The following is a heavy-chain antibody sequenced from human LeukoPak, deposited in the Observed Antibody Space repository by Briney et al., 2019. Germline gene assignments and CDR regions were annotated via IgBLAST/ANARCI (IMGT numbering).Heavy chain of an antibody. CDR2: IYYSGST. J-gene: IGHJ4*02. D-gene: IGHD6-13*01. CDR3: ARSGSSWVLYYFDY. V-gene: IGHV4-59*01. CDR1: GGSISSYY. Sequence: SETLSLTCTVSGGSISSYYWSWIRQPPGKGLEWIGYIYYSGSTNYNPSLKSRVTISVDTSKNQFSLKLSSVTAADTAVYYCARSGSSWVLYYFDYWGQGTLVTVSS.